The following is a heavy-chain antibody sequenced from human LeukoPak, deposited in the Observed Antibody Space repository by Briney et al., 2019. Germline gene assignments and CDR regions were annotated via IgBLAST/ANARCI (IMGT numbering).Heavy chain of an antibody. CDR3: ARSTLLGATHFDY. CDR1: GGSISSSNW. J-gene: IGHJ4*02. D-gene: IGHD1-26*01. V-gene: IGHV4-4*02. CDR2: IYHSGST. Sequence: PSGTLSLTCAVSGGSISSSNWWSWVRQPPGKGLEWIGEIYHSGSTNYNPSLKSRVTISVDKSKNQFSLKLSSVTAADTAVYYCARSTLLGATHFDYWGQGTLVTVSS.